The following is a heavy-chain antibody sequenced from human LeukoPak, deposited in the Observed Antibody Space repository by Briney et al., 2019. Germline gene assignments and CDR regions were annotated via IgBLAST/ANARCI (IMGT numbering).Heavy chain of an antibody. D-gene: IGHD3-9*01. Sequence: PSETLSLTCTVSGGSISSYYWSWIRQPPGKGLEWIGYIYYSGSTNYNPSLKSRVTISVHTSKHQFSLKLSSVTAADTAVYYCARHKEGDDILTGYSFYFDYWGQGTLVTVSS. CDR1: GGSISSYY. CDR3: ARHKEGDDILTGYSFYFDY. J-gene: IGHJ4*02. CDR2: IYYSGST. V-gene: IGHV4-59*08.